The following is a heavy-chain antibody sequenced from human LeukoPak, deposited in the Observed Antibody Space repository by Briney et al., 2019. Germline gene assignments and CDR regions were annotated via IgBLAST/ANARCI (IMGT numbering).Heavy chain of an antibody. J-gene: IGHJ4*02. CDR2: IKQDGSEK. V-gene: IGHV3-7*01. Sequence: GGSLRLSCAASGFTFSSYAMSWVRQAPGKGLEWVANIKQDGSEKYYVDSVKGRFTISRDNAKNSLYLQMNSLRAEDTAVYYCARQYSSGWYPYFDYWGQGTLVTVSS. CDR1: GFTFSSYA. D-gene: IGHD6-19*01. CDR3: ARQYSSGWYPYFDY.